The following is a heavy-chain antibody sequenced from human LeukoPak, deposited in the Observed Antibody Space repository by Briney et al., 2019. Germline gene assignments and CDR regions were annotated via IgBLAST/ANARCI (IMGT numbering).Heavy chain of an antibody. V-gene: IGHV3-23*01. J-gene: IGHJ4*02. Sequence: PGGSLRLSCAASGFTFSSYAMSWVRQAPGKGLEWVSAISGSGGSTYYADSVKGRFTISRDNSKNTMFLLMSSLRAEDTAVYYCAKHQVRSHDYWGQGTLVTVSS. CDR2: ISGSGGST. CDR1: GFTFSSYA. CDR3: AKHQVRSHDY.